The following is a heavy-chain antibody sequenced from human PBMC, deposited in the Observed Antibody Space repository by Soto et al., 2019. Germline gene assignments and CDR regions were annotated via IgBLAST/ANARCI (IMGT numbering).Heavy chain of an antibody. CDR1: GFTFSSYA. D-gene: IGHD3-10*01. Sequence: GGSLRLSCAASGFTFSSYAMSWVRQAPGKGLEWVSAISGSGGSTYYADSVKGRFTISRDNSKNTLYLQMNSLRAEETAVYYCAKDQTWGSGSYSYLDYWGQGTLVTVSS. CDR2: ISGSGGST. V-gene: IGHV3-23*01. CDR3: AKDQTWGSGSYSYLDY. J-gene: IGHJ4*02.